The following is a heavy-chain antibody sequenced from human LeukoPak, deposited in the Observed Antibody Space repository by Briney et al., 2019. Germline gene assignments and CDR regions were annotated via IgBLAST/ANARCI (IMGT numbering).Heavy chain of an antibody. V-gene: IGHV1-8*02. J-gene: IGHJ1*01. D-gene: IGHD2-21*02. CDR2: MNPNSGNT. CDR3: VRGDNVVSTAMLLLRY. CDR1: GYTFTSYD. Sequence: VASVKVSCKASGYTFTSYDINWVRQATGQGLEWMGWMNPNSGNTGYAQKFQGRVAMTRDSSIGTAYLELSSLSSDDTAVYYCVRGDNVVSTAMLLLRYWGQGTLVAVSS.